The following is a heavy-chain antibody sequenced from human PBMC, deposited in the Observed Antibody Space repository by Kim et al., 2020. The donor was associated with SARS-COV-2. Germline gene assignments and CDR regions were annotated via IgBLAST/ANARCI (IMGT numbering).Heavy chain of an antibody. V-gene: IGHV3-53*01. CDR1: GFTVSSNY. J-gene: IGHJ3*02. Sequence: GGSLRLSCAASGFTVSSNYMSWVRQAPGKGLEWVSVIYSGGSTYYADSVKGRFTISRDNSKNTLYLQMNSLRAEDTAVYYCARNLNHHDAFDIWGQGTMVTVSS. CDR3: ARNLNHHDAFDI. CDR2: IYSGGST.